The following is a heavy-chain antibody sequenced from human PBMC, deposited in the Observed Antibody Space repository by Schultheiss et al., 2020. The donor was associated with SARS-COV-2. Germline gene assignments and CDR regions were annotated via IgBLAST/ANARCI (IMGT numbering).Heavy chain of an antibody. CDR3: ARAWPFLAAREGHWFDP. V-gene: IGHV4-59*01. CDR2: VYYSGST. Sequence: SQTLSLTCTVSGGSISSYYWSWIRQPPGKGLEWIGSVYYSGSTNYGPSLKSRVTISVDTSKNQFSLQLSSVTAADTAVYYWARAWPFLAAREGHWFDPWGQGTLVTVSS. D-gene: IGHD6-6*01. J-gene: IGHJ5*02. CDR1: GGSISSYY.